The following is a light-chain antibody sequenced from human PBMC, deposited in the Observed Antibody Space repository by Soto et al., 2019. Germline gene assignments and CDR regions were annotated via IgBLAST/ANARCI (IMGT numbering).Light chain of an antibody. J-gene: IGLJ3*02. Sequence: QSVLTQPASVSGSPGQSITISCTGNNNVVGLYNLVSWYQQLPGKAPKLIIYEVHERPSGISDRFSGSKSGNTASLTISGLQDEDEADYYCCSYVGSSILMFGGGTKVTVL. V-gene: IGLV2-23*02. CDR2: EVH. CDR3: CSYVGSSILM. CDR1: NNVVGLYNL.